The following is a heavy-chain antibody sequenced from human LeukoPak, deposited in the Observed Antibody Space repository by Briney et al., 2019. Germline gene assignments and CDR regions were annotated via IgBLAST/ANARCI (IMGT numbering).Heavy chain of an antibody. Sequence: GASVKVSCKASGYDFISYGFTWVRQAPGRGLEWMGWISAHNGNTNYAPSLQARVSMTTDASASTVSIEVRSLTPDDTAVYYCAEGAKSGLHYWGQGTLVTVSS. V-gene: IGHV1-18*01. CDR3: AEGAKSGLHY. D-gene: IGHD6-25*01. J-gene: IGHJ4*02. CDR2: ISAHNGNT. CDR1: GYDFISYG.